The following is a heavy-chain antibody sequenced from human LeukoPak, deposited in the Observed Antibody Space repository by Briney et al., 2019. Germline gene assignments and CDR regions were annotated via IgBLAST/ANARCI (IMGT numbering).Heavy chain of an antibody. Sequence: PSETLSLTCTVSGASISSSPFYWGWIRQPPGRGLEWIGSIYYSGSTYYNPSLESRVTMSVDTSKNQFSLKLSSVTAADTAVYYCARPLEMSAYFPHWGQGTLVTVSS. J-gene: IGHJ1*01. D-gene: IGHD5-24*01. CDR1: GASISSSPFY. CDR2: IYYSGST. CDR3: ARPLEMSAYFPH. V-gene: IGHV4-39*01.